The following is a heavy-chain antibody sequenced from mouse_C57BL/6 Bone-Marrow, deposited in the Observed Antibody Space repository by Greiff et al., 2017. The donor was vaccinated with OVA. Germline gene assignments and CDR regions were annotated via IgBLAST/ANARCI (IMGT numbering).Heavy chain of an antibody. CDR1: GFSLTSYG. J-gene: IGHJ1*03. D-gene: IGHD1-1*01. CDR3: AGGSSYPSWYFDV. V-gene: IGHV2-2*01. CDR2: IWSGGST. Sequence: VKLMESGPGLVQPSQSLSITCTVSGFSLTSYGVHWVRQSPGKGLEWLGVIWSGGSTDYNAAFISRLSISKDNSKSQVFFKMNSLQADDTAIYYCAGGSSYPSWYFDVWGTGTTVTVSS.